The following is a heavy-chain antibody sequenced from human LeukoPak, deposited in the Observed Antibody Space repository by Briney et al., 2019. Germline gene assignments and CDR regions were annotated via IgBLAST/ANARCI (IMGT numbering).Heavy chain of an antibody. CDR1: GFAFSCYS. Sequence: GGSLRLSCAASGFAFSCYSMNWVRQAPGKGLEWVSSVSRRSSFIFYADSVQGRFTVSRDEAKDSLFLQMNSLRAEDTAVYYCARVSDAYDYFFDYWGQGTLVTVSS. CDR2: VSRRSSFI. CDR3: ARVSDAYDYFFDY. V-gene: IGHV3-21*01. D-gene: IGHD5-12*01. J-gene: IGHJ4*02.